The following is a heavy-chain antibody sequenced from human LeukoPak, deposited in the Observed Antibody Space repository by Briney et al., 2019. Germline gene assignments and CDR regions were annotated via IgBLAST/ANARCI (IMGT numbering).Heavy chain of an antibody. CDR3: ARASLADGSLDY. CDR2: IYYSGST. Sequence: SETLSLTCTVSGGSISSYYWSWIRQPPGKGLEWIGYIYYSGSTNYNPSLKSRVTISVDTSKNQFSLKLSSVTAADTAVYYCARASLADGSLDYWGQGTLVTVSS. J-gene: IGHJ4*02. CDR1: GGSISSYY. V-gene: IGHV4-59*01. D-gene: IGHD6-13*01.